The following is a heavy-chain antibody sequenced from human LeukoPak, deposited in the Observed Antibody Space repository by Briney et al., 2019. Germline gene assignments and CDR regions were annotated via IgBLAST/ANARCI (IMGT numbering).Heavy chain of an antibody. J-gene: IGHJ4*02. CDR2: ILYSGST. V-gene: IGHV4-59*01. D-gene: IGHD2-2*01. Sequence: PSETLSLTCSVSGGSISSDYWSWIRQPPEKGLEWIGYILYSGSTNYNPSLKSRLTISVDTSKNQLSLKLSSVTAADTAVYYCAREYCTRTTCYFDYWGQGTLVTVSS. CDR3: AREYCTRTTCYFDY. CDR1: GGSISSDY.